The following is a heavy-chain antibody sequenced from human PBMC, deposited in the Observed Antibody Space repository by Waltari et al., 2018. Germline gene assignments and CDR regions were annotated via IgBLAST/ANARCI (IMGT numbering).Heavy chain of an antibody. CDR3: ARGTYYYDSSGSPKNDAFDI. CDR1: GYTFTSYA. V-gene: IGHV1-3*03. J-gene: IGHJ3*02. CDR2: INAGNGNT. Sequence: QVQLVQSGAEVKKPGASVKVSCKASGYTFTSYAMHWVRQAPGQRLEWMGWINAGNGNTKYSQEIQGRVTITRDTSASTAYMELSSLRSEDMAVYYCARGTYYYDSSGSPKNDAFDIWGQGTMVTVSS. D-gene: IGHD3-22*01.